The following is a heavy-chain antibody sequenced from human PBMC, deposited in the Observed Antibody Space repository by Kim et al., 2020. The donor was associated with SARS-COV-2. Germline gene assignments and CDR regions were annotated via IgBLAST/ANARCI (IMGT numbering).Heavy chain of an antibody. Sequence: GGSLRLSCAASGFTFSDYYMSWIRQAPGKGLEWVSYISSSGSTIYYADSVKGRFTISRDNAKNSLYLQMNSLRAEDTAVYYCASAGPSAAVAGRYYYYGMDVWGRGTTVTVSS. CDR3: ASAGPSAAVAGRYYYYGMDV. CDR2: ISSSGSTI. D-gene: IGHD6-19*01. J-gene: IGHJ6*02. V-gene: IGHV3-11*01. CDR1: GFTFSDYY.